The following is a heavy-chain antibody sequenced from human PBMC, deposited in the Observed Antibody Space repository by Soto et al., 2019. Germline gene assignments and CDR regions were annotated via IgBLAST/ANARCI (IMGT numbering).Heavy chain of an antibody. J-gene: IGHJ6*02. V-gene: IGHV1-69*01. D-gene: IGHD6-6*01. CDR1: GGTFSSYA. CDR3: ARIKSIAARYYYYGMDV. Sequence: QVQLVQSGAEVKKPGSSVKVSCKASGGTFSSYAISWVRQAPGQGLEWMGGIIPIFGTANYAQKFQGRVTITADESTSTAYMELSSLRSEDTAVYYCARIKSIAARYYYYGMDVWGQGTTVTVSS. CDR2: IIPIFGTA.